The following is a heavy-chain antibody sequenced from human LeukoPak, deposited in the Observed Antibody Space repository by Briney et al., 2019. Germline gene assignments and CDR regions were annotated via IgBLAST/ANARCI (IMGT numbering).Heavy chain of an antibody. V-gene: IGHV3-21*01. J-gene: IGHJ3*02. CDR2: ITSTSSNI. Sequence: GGSLRLSCAASEFTFSSHAMIWVRQAPGKGLEWVSSITSTSSNIFYTDSVKGRFTISRDNAKNSLYLQMNSLRAEDTAVYYCAREPCSSSGNDAFDIWGQGTMVTVSS. D-gene: IGHD6-13*01. CDR3: AREPCSSSGNDAFDI. CDR1: EFTFSSHA.